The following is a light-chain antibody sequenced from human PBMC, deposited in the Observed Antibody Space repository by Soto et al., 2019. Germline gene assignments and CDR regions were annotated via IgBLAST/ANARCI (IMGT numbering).Light chain of an antibody. CDR1: SSDVGGYNY. J-gene: IGLJ3*02. V-gene: IGLV2-14*01. Sequence: QSALTQPASVSGSPGQSITISCTGTSSDVGGYNYVSWYQQHPGKAPKLMIYEVSNRPSGVSNRFSGSKSGNTASLTISGLQAEDEADYYCSSYTSSSTFNWVFGGGTKVPVL. CDR2: EVS. CDR3: SSYTSSSTFNWV.